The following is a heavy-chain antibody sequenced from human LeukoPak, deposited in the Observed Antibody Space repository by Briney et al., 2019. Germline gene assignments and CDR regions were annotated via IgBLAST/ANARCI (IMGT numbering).Heavy chain of an antibody. J-gene: IGHJ4*02. CDR3: ARAGDYSNFDY. V-gene: IGHV4-59*11. D-gene: IGHD4-11*01. CDR1: GDSISSHY. Sequence: SETLSLTCNVSGDSISSHYWNWIRQPPGKGLEWIGYIYYSGSTNHNPSLKSRVTLTVDTSKNQLSLKLSSVTAADRAVYYCARAGDYSNFDYWGQGTLVTVSS. CDR2: IYYSGST.